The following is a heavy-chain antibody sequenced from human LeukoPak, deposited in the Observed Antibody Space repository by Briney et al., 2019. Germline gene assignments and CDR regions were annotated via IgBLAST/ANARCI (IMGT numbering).Heavy chain of an antibody. J-gene: IGHJ4*02. V-gene: IGHV3-48*01. CDR3: ARDDDYGVY. Sequence: PGGSLRLSCAASGFTFSSYSMNWVRQAPGKGLEWVSYISSSSSTIYYADSVKGRFTISRDNAKNSLYLQMNSLRAEDTAVYYCARDDDYGVYWGQGTLVTVSS. CDR1: GFTFSSYS. CDR2: ISSSSSTI.